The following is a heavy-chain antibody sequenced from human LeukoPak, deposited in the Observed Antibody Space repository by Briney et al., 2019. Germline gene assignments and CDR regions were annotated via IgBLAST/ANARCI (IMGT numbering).Heavy chain of an antibody. D-gene: IGHD1-26*01. CDR1: GFTDMSNY. CDR2: IYSGGST. CDR3: AKEALIVGATLAWFDP. J-gene: IGHJ5*02. V-gene: IGHV3-53*01. Sequence: PGGSLRLSCAASGFTDMSNYMSWVRQAPGKGLEWVSVIYSGGSTYYADSVKGRFTISRDNSKNTLYLQMNSLRAEDTAVYYCAKEALIVGATLAWFDPWGQGTLVTVSS.